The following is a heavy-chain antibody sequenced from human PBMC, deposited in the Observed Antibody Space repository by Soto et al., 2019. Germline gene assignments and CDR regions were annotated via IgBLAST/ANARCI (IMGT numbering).Heavy chain of an antibody. CDR3: ARSIDATMRSFSPWDV. J-gene: IGHJ6*02. Sequence: QVQLVQSGAEVKKPGASVKVSCKASGYTFTSYAMHWVRQAPGQRLEWMGWINAGNGNTKYSKKFQGRVTITRDTSAITAYMELSSLRSEDTAVYSGARSIDATMRSFSPWDVWGQGTTVTVSS. CDR1: GYTFTSYA. CDR2: INAGNGNT. V-gene: IGHV1-3*01. D-gene: IGHD5-12*01.